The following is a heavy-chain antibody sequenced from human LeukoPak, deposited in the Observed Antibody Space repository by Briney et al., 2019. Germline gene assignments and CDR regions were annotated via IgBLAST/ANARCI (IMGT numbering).Heavy chain of an antibody. D-gene: IGHD1-26*01. CDR1: GYIFTSYG. CDR3: AREYSGSNWWFDP. J-gene: IGHJ5*02. CDR2: MNAYNGNT. V-gene: IGHV1-18*01. Sequence: GASVKVSCKASGYIFTSYGISWVRQAPGQGLEWMGWMNAYNGNTNYAQKLQGRVTMTTDTSTSTAYMELRSLRSDDTAVYYCAREYSGSNWWFDPWGQGTLVTVSS.